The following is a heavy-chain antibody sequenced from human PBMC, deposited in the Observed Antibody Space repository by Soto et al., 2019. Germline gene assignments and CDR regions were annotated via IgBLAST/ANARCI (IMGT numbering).Heavy chain of an antibody. CDR1: GFTFSSSA. J-gene: IGHJ6*02. CDR3: AKDRSYGSAYYGMDV. V-gene: IGHV3-23*01. D-gene: IGHD3-10*01. CDR2: ISGSGGST. Sequence: PGGSLRLSCAASGFTFSSSAMSWVRQAPGKGLEWVSAISGSGGSTYYADSVKGRFTISRDNSKNTLYLQMNSLRAEDTAVYYCAKDRSYGSAYYGMDVWGQGTTVTVSS.